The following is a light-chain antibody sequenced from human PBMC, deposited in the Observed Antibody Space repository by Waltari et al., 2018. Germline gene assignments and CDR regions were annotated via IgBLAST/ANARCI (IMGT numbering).Light chain of an antibody. CDR3: AAWDDSLDVWV. Sequence: QSVLTQPPSASGPPGQRVSFSCSGTSSNIGSHSVNWYQHLPGTAPNLLIHTNNQRPSGVPHRFSGSKSGTSASLSISGLRSEDEADYFCAAWDDSLDVWVVGGGTKLTVL. CDR2: TNN. V-gene: IGLV1-44*01. J-gene: IGLJ3*02. CDR1: SSNIGSHS.